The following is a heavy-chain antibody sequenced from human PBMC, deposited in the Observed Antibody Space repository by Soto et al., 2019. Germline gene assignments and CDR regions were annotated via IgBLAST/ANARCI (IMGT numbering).Heavy chain of an antibody. D-gene: IGHD6-13*01. J-gene: IGHJ4*02. Sequence: GGSLRLSCAASGFTFNSYWMHWVRQAPGKGLVWVSLITGDGSSTNYADSVKGRFTISRDNARNTLYLQMNSLRAEDTAVYYCARDYSADWGPGTLVTVSS. V-gene: IGHV3-74*01. CDR2: ITGDGSST. CDR1: GFTFNSYW. CDR3: ARDYSAD.